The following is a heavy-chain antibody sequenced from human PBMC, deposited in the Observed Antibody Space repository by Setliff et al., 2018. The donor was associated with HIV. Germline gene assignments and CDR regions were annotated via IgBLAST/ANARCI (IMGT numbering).Heavy chain of an antibody. CDR2: IYYSGSN. D-gene: IGHD2-15*01. V-gene: IGHV4-59*01. CDR3: ARNPCSGGSCPDAFDI. J-gene: IGHJ3*02. CDR1: GGSISSYY. Sequence: SETLSLTCTVSGGSISSYYWSWIRQPPGKGLEWIGYIYYSGSNNYNPSLKIRVTISVDTSKNQFSLKLSSVTAADTAVYYCARNPCSGGSCPDAFDIWGQGTMVTVSS.